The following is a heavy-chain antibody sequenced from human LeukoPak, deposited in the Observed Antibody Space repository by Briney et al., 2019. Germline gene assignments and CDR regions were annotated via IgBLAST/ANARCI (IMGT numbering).Heavy chain of an antibody. CDR1: GGSVSSGSYY. V-gene: IGHV4-61*01. Sequence: SDTLSLTCTVSGGSVSSGSYYWSWIRQPPGTGLEWIGYIYYSGSTNYNPSLKSRVTISVDTSKNQFSLKLSSVTAADTALYYCATEIYCGGDCYSDYWGQGTLVTVSS. CDR2: IYYSGST. J-gene: IGHJ4*02. D-gene: IGHD2-21*02. CDR3: ATEIYCGGDCYSDY.